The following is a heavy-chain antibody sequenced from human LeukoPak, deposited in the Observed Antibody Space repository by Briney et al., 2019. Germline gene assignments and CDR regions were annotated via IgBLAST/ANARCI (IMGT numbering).Heavy chain of an antibody. J-gene: IGHJ6*02. D-gene: IGHD3-9*01. CDR2: ISGSGGST. CDR3: AKDNIRITIFGHFYGMDV. V-gene: IGHV3-23*01. Sequence: XXXPGKGLEWVSAISGSGGSTYSADSVKGRFTISRDNSKNTLYLKMNSLRAEDTAVYYCAKDNIRITIFGHFYGMDVWGQGTTVTVSS.